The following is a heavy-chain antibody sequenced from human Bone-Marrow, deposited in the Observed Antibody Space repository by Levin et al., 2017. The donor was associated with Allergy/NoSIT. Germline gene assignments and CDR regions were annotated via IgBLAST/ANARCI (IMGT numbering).Heavy chain of an antibody. J-gene: IGHJ4*02. CDR1: GYTFTGYY. CDR2: INPNSGGT. V-gene: IGHV1-2*02. Sequence: ASVKVSCKASGYTFTGYYMHWVRQAPGQGLEWMGWINPNSGGTNYAQKFQGRVTMTRDTSISTAYMELSRLRSDDTAVYYCARSYFDWLPRVREYYFDYWGQGTLVTVSS. D-gene: IGHD3-9*01. CDR3: ARSYFDWLPRVREYYFDY.